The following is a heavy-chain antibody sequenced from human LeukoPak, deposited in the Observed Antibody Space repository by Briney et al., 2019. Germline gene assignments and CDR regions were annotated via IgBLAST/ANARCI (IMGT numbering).Heavy chain of an antibody. CDR1: GVTVSSSY. Sequence: GGSLRLSCAASGVTVSSSYMSWGRQAPGKGLEWVSIIYSDSDSTKHYADSVKGRFSISRETSKNTMYLQMNSLRAEDTAVYYCARDDGYGLDYWGQGALVTVSS. CDR3: ARDDGYGLDY. CDR2: IYSDSDSTK. J-gene: IGHJ4*02. D-gene: IGHD5-18*01. V-gene: IGHV3-66*01.